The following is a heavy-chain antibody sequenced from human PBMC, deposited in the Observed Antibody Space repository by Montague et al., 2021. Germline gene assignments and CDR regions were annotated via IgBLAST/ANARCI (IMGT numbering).Heavy chain of an antibody. CDR1: GGSISEFY. V-gene: IGHV4-59*08. J-gene: IGHJ4*02. CDR3: ARRVGVRAPFDY. D-gene: IGHD2-21*01. Sequence: SETLSLTCTATGGSISEFYWSWIRQSPEKGLEWIGYIYDSGTTNYNPSLKSRVTISADTSMNQFSLNLRSVTAADTAVYFCARRVGVRAPFDYWGQGTLVTVSS. CDR2: IYDSGTT.